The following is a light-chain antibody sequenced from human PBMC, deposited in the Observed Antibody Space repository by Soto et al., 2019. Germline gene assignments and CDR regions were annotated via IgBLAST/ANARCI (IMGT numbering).Light chain of an antibody. Sequence: QSVLTQPPSVSAAPGQKVTISCSGSSSNIGNHYVSWFQQLPGTAPKVLIYDSNKRPSGIPDRFSGSKSGTSATLGIAGLQTGDEADYFCGTWDSSLRAVVFGRGTKLTVL. CDR3: GTWDSSLRAVV. V-gene: IGLV1-51*01. J-gene: IGLJ1*01. CDR2: DSN. CDR1: SSNIGNHY.